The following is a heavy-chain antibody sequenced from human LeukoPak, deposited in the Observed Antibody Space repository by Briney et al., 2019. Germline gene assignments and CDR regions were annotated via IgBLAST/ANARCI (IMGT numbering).Heavy chain of an antibody. CDR1: GGSISSYY. CDR3: ARVMTTVFNFDY. Sequence: SETLSLTCTVSGGSISSYYWSWIRQPPGKELEWIGYIYYSGSTNYNPSLKSRVTISVDTSKNQFSLKLTSVTAADTAVYYCARVMTTVFNFDYWGQGTLVTVSS. CDR2: IYYSGST. V-gene: IGHV4-59*01. D-gene: IGHD4-17*01. J-gene: IGHJ4*02.